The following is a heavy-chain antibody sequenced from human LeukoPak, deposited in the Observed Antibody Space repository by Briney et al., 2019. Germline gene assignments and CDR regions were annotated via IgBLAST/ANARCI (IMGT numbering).Heavy chain of an antibody. CDR3: AKDAGAIFDYMDV. D-gene: IGHD3-3*01. V-gene: IGHV3-23*01. J-gene: IGHJ6*03. Sequence: GGSLRLSCAASGFTFNRNAISWVRQAPGRGPEWVSTIGGSGDKTFYADSVKGRFTFSRDNAKNSLYLQINSLRAEDTGLYYCAKDAGAIFDYMDVWGKGTTVTVSS. CDR2: IGGSGDKT. CDR1: GFTFNRNA.